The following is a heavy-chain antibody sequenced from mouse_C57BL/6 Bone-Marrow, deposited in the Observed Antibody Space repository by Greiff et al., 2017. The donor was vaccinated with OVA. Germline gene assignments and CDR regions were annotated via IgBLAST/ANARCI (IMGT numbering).Heavy chain of an antibody. J-gene: IGHJ1*03. CDR2: IYPRSGNT. Sequence: QVQLKESGAELARPGASVKLSCKASGYTLTSYGISWVKQRTGQGLEWIGEIYPRSGNTYYNEKFKGTATLTADKSSRTAYMELRSLTSEDSAVYFCALTQYFDVWGTGTTVTVSS. CDR3: ALTQYFDV. V-gene: IGHV1-81*01. D-gene: IGHD4-1*01. CDR1: GYTLTSYG.